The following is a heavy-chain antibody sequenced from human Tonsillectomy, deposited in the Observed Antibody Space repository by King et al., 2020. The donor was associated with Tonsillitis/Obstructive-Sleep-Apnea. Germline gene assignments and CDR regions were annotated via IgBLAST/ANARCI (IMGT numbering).Heavy chain of an antibody. Sequence: VQLVESGGGLVQPGGSLRLSCGASGFTFNSYWMSWVRQAPGKGLEWVANIKQDGSEKYYVDSVRGRFSISRDNAKDSLYLQMNSLRAEDTALYYCSREKMFIWGSYRTFDHWGQGTLVTVSS. CDR3: SREKMFIWGSYRTFDH. CDR1: GFTFNSYW. CDR2: IKQDGSEK. V-gene: IGHV3-7*04. J-gene: IGHJ4*02. D-gene: IGHD3-16*02.